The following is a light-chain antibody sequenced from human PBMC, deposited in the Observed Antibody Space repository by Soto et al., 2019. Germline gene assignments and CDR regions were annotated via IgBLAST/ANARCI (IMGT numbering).Light chain of an antibody. Sequence: EVVMTQSPATLYVSPGERVTLSCRASQAVGYNLAWYQHKPGQAPRLLIYGASTRVTGIPTRFSGSGSGTEFTLPISSLQSEDFAIYYCQQSYTFGQGTKLESK. CDR3: QQSYT. V-gene: IGKV3-15*01. J-gene: IGKJ2*01. CDR1: QAVGYN. CDR2: GAS.